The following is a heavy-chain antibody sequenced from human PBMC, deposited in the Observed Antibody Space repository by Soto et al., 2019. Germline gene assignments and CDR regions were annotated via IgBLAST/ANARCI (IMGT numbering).Heavy chain of an antibody. CDR2: IDPSDSSA. Sequence: RGESLKISCLGSGYTFINYWITWVRHMPGKGLERMGTIDPSDSSAVYSPSFQGHITISVDKSINTAYLHWSSLRASDTAIYYCATRLEEGGGWFESWGQGTQVTVSS. J-gene: IGHJ5*01. V-gene: IGHV5-10-1*01. D-gene: IGHD3-16*01. CDR3: ATRLEEGGGWFES. CDR1: GYTFINYW.